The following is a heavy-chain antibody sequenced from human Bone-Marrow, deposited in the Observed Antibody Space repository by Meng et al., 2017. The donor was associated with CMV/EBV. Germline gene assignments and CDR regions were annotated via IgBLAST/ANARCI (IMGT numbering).Heavy chain of an antibody. D-gene: IGHD3-3*01. J-gene: IGHJ4*02. V-gene: IGHV3-30*02. Sequence: GESLKISCAASGFTFSSYGMHWVRQAPGKGLEWVAFIRYDGSNKYYADSVKGRFTISRDNSKNTLYLQMNSLRAEDTAVYYCARDPSRGLWSGYYTLVYWGQGTLVTVSS. CDR1: GFTFSSYG. CDR3: ARDPSRGLWSGYYTLVY. CDR2: IRYDGSNK.